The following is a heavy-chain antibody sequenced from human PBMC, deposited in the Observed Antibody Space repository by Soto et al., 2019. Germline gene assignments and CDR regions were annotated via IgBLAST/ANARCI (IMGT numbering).Heavy chain of an antibody. D-gene: IGHD3-9*01. Sequence: VASVEVSCKASGFTFTSSAMQWVRQARGQRLEWIGWIVVGSGNTNYAQKFQERVTITRDMSTSTAYMELSSLRSEDTAVYYCAAGSFEAYYYGMDVWGQGTTVTVSS. CDR3: AAGSFEAYYYGMDV. J-gene: IGHJ6*02. V-gene: IGHV1-58*02. CDR1: GFTFTSSA. CDR2: IVVGSGNT.